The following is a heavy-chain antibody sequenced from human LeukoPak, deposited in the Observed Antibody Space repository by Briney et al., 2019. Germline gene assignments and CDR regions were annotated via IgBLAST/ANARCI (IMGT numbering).Heavy chain of an antibody. CDR2: INPNGGDT. D-gene: IGHD5-12*01. CDR1: GFTFIGYF. J-gene: IGHJ3*02. V-gene: IGHV1-2*02. Sequence: ASVKVSCKASGFTFIGYFIHWVRQAPGQGLEWMGWINPNGGDTNSVQKFQGRVTMTRDKSISTVYMGVSSLRSDDTAVFYCARPRGYSGYDRDGAFDIWGQGTMVTVSS. CDR3: ARPRGYSGYDRDGAFDI.